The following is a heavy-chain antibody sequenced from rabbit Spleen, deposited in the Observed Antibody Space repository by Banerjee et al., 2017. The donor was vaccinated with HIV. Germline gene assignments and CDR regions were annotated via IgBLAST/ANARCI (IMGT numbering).Heavy chain of an antibody. CDR3: ARNYVNAFDP. Sequence: QSLEESGGDLVKPGASLTLTCIASGVSFSGGSYMCWVRQAPGKGLEWIACIDTGSSGFTYFASWAKGRFTISKASSTTVTLQMTSLTAADTATYFCARNYVNAFDPWGQGTLVTVS. J-gene: IGHJ2*01. CDR1: GVSFSGGSY. D-gene: IGHD1-1*01. CDR2: IDTGSSGFT. V-gene: IGHV1S40*01.